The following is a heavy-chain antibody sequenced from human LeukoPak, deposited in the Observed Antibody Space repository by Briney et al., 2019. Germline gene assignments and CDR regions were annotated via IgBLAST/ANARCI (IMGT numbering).Heavy chain of an antibody. CDR2: TRNKANSYTT. CDR1: GFTFSDHY. J-gene: IGHJ4*02. Sequence: GRSLRLSCAASGFTFSDHYMDWVRQAPGKGLEWVGRTRNKANSYTTDYAASVKGRFTISRDDSKNSLYLQMNNLKTEDTAVYYCAGLPRHWGQGTLVTVSS. V-gene: IGHV3-72*01. CDR3: AGLPRH.